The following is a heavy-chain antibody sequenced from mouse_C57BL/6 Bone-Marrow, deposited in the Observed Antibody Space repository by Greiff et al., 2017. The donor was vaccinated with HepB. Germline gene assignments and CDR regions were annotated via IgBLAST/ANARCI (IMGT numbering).Heavy chain of an antibody. Sequence: VQLQQSGAELVRPGASVTLSCKASGYTFTDYEMHWVKQTPVHGLEWIGAIDPETGGTAYNQKFKGKAILTADKSSSTAYMELRSLTSDDSAVYYCTRPTTTVVDWYFDVWGTGTTVTVSS. J-gene: IGHJ1*03. CDR3: TRPTTTVVDWYFDV. CDR2: IDPETGGT. D-gene: IGHD1-1*01. CDR1: GYTFTDYE. V-gene: IGHV1-15*01.